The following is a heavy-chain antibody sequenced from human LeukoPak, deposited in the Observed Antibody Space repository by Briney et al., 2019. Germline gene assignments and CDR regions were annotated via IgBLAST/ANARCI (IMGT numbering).Heavy chain of an antibody. D-gene: IGHD3-10*01. CDR1: GFTFSNYG. J-gene: IGHJ4*02. CDR2: ISGSGGST. CDR3: AKGARGYFDY. V-gene: IGHV3-23*01. Sequence: LPGGSLRLSCAASGFTFSNYGMSWVRQAPGKGLEWVSAISGSGGSTYYADSVKGRFTISRDNSKNTLYLQMYSLRAEDTAVYYCAKGARGYFDYWGQGTLVTVSS.